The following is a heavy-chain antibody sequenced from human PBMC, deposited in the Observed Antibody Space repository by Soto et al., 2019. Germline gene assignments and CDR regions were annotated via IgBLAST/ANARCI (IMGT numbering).Heavy chain of an antibody. Sequence: GSLRLSCLGSGFTFSDYAMTWVRHVPGRGLEWVSSLNGAGGSTYYADSVRGRFTISRDNSQNTLFLQMNRLTVDDTAIYYCAAPRDEYGSGISWFTYGMDVWGQGTTVTVSS. CDR2: LNGAGGST. CDR1: GFTFSDYA. D-gene: IGHD3-10*01. CDR3: AAPRDEYGSGISWFTYGMDV. V-gene: IGHV3-23*01. J-gene: IGHJ6*02.